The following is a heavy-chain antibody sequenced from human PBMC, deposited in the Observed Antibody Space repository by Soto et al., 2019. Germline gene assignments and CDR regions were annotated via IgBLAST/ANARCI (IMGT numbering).Heavy chain of an antibody. CDR2: IYWDDDK. CDR1: GFSLSTSGVG. Sequence: QITLKESGPTLVNPTQTLTLTCTFSGFSLSTSGVGVGWIRQPPGKALEWLALIYWDDDKRYSPSLKSRLTITKDTSKNQVVLTMTNMDPVDTATYYCAHRPPRYDFWSGWGWFDPWGQGTLVTVSS. D-gene: IGHD3-3*01. V-gene: IGHV2-5*02. J-gene: IGHJ5*02. CDR3: AHRPPRYDFWSGWGWFDP.